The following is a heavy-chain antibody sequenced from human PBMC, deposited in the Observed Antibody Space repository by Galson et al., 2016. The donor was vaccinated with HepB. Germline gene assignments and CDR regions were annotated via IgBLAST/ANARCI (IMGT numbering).Heavy chain of an antibody. CDR1: GFRFSSFW. CDR2: RNQDGGEQ. J-gene: IGHJ4*02. D-gene: IGHD3-16*01. Sequence: SLRLSCAESGFRFSSFWMSWVRQAPGKGLEWVANRNQDGGEQYYVDSVRGRFTSSRDNAQNSLFLQMDSLRGEDTAVYYCVRERDGRFFDYWGQGTLVTVSS. V-gene: IGHV3-7*01. CDR3: VRERDGRFFDY.